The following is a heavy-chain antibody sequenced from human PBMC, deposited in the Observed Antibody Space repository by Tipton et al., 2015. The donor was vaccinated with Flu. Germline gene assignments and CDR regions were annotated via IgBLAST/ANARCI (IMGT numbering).Heavy chain of an antibody. V-gene: IGHV4-4*07. CDR2: LPTSWGS. CDR3: ARVVGQGKDYFDY. CDR1: GDSINNNY. Sequence: GLVKPSETLSLTCTVSGDSINNNYWGWVRQPAGKGLEWIGRLPTSWGSTYNSSLKSRVTMSFDTSKNQFSLKLSSVTAADTAVYYCARVVGQGKDYFDYWGQGTTVTVSS. D-gene: IGHD2-15*01. J-gene: IGHJ4*02.